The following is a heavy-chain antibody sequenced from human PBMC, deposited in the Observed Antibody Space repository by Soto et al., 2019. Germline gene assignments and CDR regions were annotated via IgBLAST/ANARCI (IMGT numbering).Heavy chain of an antibody. CDR1: GGSFSGYY. D-gene: IGHD3-9*01. Sequence: QVRLQQWGAGLLKPTETLSLNCGVSGGSFSGYYWSWIRQPPGKGLEWIGEINHSGSADYNPSLKSRVTISVDTSKTQISLKLSSVTAADSGVYFCAGETSDYDFLAAPTTFDIWGQGTMVSVSS. V-gene: IGHV4-34*01. CDR3: AGETSDYDFLAAPTTFDI. J-gene: IGHJ3*02. CDR2: INHSGSA.